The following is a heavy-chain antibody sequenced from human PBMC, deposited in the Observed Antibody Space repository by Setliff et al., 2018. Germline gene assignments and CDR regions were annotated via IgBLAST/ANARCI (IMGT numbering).Heavy chain of an antibody. Sequence: GESLKISCKGSGYTFTNHWIGWVRQMPGKGLEWMGIIYPGDSDTRYSPSFQGQVTISADKSISTAYLQWRSLKASDSAMYYCARLGSSSWYNDVFDFWGPGTMVTVSS. J-gene: IGHJ3*01. CDR3: ARLGSSSWYNDVFDF. CDR1: GYTFTNHW. CDR2: IYPGDSDT. D-gene: IGHD6-13*01. V-gene: IGHV5-51*01.